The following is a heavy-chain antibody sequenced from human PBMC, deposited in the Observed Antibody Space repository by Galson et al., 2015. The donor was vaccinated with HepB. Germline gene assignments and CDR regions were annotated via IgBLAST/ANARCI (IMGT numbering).Heavy chain of an antibody. J-gene: IGHJ4*02. Sequence: SVKVSCKASGYTFTSYGISWVRQAPGQGLEWMGWTSAYNGDTNYAQKLQGRVTMTTDTSTTTAYMELRSLRSDDTAVYYCARTTNKATGGGFDYWGQGTLVTVSS. CDR2: TSAYNGDT. V-gene: IGHV1-18*04. D-gene: IGHD1-14*01. CDR1: GYTFTSYG. CDR3: ARTTNKATGGGFDY.